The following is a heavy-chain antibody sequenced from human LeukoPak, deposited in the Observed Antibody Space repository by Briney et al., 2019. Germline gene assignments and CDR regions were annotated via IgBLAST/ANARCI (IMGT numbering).Heavy chain of an antibody. CDR2: INPSGGST. D-gene: IGHD3-9*01. J-gene: IGHJ5*02. CDR3: ARDILTGYYTLGWFDP. CDR1: GYTFTSYY. Sequence: ASVKVSCKASGYTFTSYYMHWVRQAPGQGLEWMGIINPSGGSTSYAQKFQGRVTMTRDTSTSTVYMELSGLRSEDTAVYYCARDILTGYYTLGWFDPWGQGTLVTVSS. V-gene: IGHV1-46*01.